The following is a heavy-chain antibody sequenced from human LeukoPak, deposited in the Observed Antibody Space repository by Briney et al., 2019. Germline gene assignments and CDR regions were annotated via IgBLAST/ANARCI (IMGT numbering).Heavy chain of an antibody. CDR1: GLTFSRYW. D-gene: IGHD3-22*01. Sequence: GGSLRLSCAASGLTFSRYWMSWVRQVPRKGLEWVANIKQDGGEIYYVDSVKGRFTISRDNAKSSLYLQMNSLRAGDTAVYYCARDKGDYDTSGSLFVFGGQGTLVTVSS. V-gene: IGHV3-7*03. CDR3: ARDKGDYDTSGSLFVF. CDR2: IKQDGGEI. J-gene: IGHJ4*02.